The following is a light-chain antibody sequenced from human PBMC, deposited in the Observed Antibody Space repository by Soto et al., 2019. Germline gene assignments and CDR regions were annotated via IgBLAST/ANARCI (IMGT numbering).Light chain of an antibody. CDR1: QSVSNY. Sequence: IVLTQSPASLSLSPGERATLSCRASQSVSNYLAWFQQKPGQAPRLLIFDASNRATGIPARFSGSGSGTDFTLIISSLEPEDFAVYFCHQDFNLPWTFGQGTKVEIX. V-gene: IGKV3-11*01. J-gene: IGKJ1*01. CDR3: HQDFNLPWT. CDR2: DAS.